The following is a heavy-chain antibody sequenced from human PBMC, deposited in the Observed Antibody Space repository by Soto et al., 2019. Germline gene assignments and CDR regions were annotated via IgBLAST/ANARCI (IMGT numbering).Heavy chain of an antibody. Sequence: QVHLQESGPGLVKPSETLSLTCTVSSGSISSNYWSWIRQPPAKGLERIAYISYSGGTNYNPSLKSRVTRSVDTSKNQFSLRLNSVTAADTAVYYCARDTPYASGLLRASGFDRWGQGTLITVSS. CDR2: ISYSGGT. CDR3: ARDTPYASGLLRASGFDR. J-gene: IGHJ4*02. V-gene: IGHV4-59*01. D-gene: IGHD2-2*01. CDR1: SGSISSNY.